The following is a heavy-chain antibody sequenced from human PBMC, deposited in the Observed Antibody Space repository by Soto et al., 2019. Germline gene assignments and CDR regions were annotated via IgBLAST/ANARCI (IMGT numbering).Heavy chain of an antibody. Sequence: EVQLVESGGGLVQPGGSLRLSCAASRFTFRSYAMHWVRQAPGKGLEYVSAISSNGGSTYYANSVKGRFTISRDNSKNTLYLQMGSLRAEDMAVYYCATNYGDYYYYGMDVWGQGTTVTVSS. V-gene: IGHV3-64*01. CDR1: RFTFRSYA. D-gene: IGHD4-17*01. CDR2: ISSNGGST. CDR3: ATNYGDYYYYGMDV. J-gene: IGHJ6*02.